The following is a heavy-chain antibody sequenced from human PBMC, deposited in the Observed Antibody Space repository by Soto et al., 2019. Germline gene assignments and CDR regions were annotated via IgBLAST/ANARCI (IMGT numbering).Heavy chain of an antibody. D-gene: IGHD4-17*01. CDR3: ARDNGVTTLPEYFQH. CDR1: GGSISSYY. Sequence: SETLSLTCTVSGGSISSYYWSWIRQPPGKGLEWIGYIYYSGSTYYNPSLKSRVTISVDTSKNQFPLKLSSVTAADTAVYYCARDNGVTTLPEYFQHWGQGTLVTVSS. J-gene: IGHJ1*01. V-gene: IGHV4-59*12. CDR2: IYYSGST.